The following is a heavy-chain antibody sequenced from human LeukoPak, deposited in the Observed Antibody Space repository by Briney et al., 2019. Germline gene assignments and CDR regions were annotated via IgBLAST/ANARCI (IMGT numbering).Heavy chain of an antibody. D-gene: IGHD2-15*01. J-gene: IGHJ5*02. V-gene: IGHV4-39*07. Sequence: SETLSLTCTVSGGSINSAIYYWNWIRQHPGKGLEWIGEINHSGSTNYNPSLKSRVTISVDTSKNQFSLKLSSVTAADTAVYYCARALEQNALATWFDPWGQGTLVTVSS. CDR1: GGSINSAIYY. CDR3: ARALEQNALATWFDP. CDR2: INHSGST.